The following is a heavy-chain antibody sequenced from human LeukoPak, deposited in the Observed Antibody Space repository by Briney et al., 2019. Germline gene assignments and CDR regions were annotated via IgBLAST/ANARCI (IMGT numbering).Heavy chain of an antibody. V-gene: IGHV4-39*07. CDR2: IYYSGST. D-gene: IGHD6-13*01. Sequence: SETLSLTCTVSGGSISSSSYYWGWIRQPPGKGLEWIGSIYYSGSTYYNPSLKSRVTISVDTSKNQFSLKLSSVTAADTAVYYCARGAAAGYAFDYRGQGTLVTVSS. CDR3: ARGAAAGYAFDY. J-gene: IGHJ4*02. CDR1: GGSISSSSYY.